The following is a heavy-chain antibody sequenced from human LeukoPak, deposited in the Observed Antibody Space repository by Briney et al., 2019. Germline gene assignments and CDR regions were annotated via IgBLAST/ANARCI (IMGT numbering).Heavy chain of an antibody. CDR3: AAGWVCSGGSCYYYFDY. D-gene: IGHD2-15*01. Sequence: ASVKVSCKASGYTFTSYYMHWVRQAPGQGLEWMGIINPSGGSTSYAQKFQGRVTMTRDTSTSTVYMELSSLRSEDTAVYYCAAGWVCSGGSCYYYFDYWGQGTLVTVSS. V-gene: IGHV1-46*01. CDR2: INPSGGST. J-gene: IGHJ4*02. CDR1: GYTFTSYY.